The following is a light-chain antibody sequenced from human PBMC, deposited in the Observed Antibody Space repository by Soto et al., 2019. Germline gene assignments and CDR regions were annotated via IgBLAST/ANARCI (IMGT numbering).Light chain of an antibody. CDR3: LLYFGGPWV. CDR1: TGVVTRDHY. Sequence: QAVVTQESSVTVSPGGTVTLTCGSSTGVVTRDHYPNWFQQKPGQPPRALISTTTTRHSWTPARFSGSLLGDKAALTLSGVQPEDEADYYCLLYFGGPWVFGGGTKLTVL. CDR2: TTT. V-gene: IGLV7-43*01. J-gene: IGLJ3*02.